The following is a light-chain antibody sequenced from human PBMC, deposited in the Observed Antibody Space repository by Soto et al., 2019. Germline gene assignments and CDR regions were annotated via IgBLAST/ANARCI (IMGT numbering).Light chain of an antibody. CDR1: QSVSSSY. V-gene: IGKV3-15*01. J-gene: IGKJ1*01. Sequence: EIVLTQSPGTLSLSPGERATLSCRASQSVSSSYLAWYQQKPGQSPRLLIYGASTRATGIPVRFSGSGSGTEFTLTISSLQSEEFAVYYCQQYNNWPPAWTFGQGTKVDIK. CDR3: QQYNNWPPAWT. CDR2: GAS.